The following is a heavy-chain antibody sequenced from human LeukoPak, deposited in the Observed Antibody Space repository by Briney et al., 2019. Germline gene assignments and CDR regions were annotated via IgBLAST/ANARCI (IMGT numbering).Heavy chain of an antibody. CDR2: ISGSGGST. CDR1: GFTFSSYA. CDR3: AKDRHYSSSWKWWVY. J-gene: IGHJ4*02. D-gene: IGHD6-13*01. Sequence: GGSLRLSCAASGFTFSSYAMSWVRQAPGKGLEWVSAISGSGGSTYYADSVKGRFTISRDNSKNTLYLQMNSLRAEDTAVYYCAKDRHYSSSWKWWVYWGQGTLVIVSS. V-gene: IGHV3-23*01.